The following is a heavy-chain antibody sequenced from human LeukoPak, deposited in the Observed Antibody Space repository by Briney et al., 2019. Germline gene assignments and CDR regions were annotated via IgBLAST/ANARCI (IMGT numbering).Heavy chain of an antibody. CDR3: ARIRYCSGGGCYSPYYYYGMDV. V-gene: IGHV5-51*01. Sequence: GESLKISCKGSGYSFTSYWIGWVRQMPGKGLEWMGIIYPGDSDTRYSPSFQGQVTISADKSISTAYLQWSSLKASDTAMYYCARIRYCSGGGCYSPYYYYGMDVWGQGTTVTVSS. CDR1: GYSFTSYW. J-gene: IGHJ6*02. CDR2: IYPGDSDT. D-gene: IGHD2-15*01.